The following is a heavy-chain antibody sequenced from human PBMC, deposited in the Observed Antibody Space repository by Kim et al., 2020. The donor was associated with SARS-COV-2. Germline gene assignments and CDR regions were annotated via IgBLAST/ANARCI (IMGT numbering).Heavy chain of an antibody. CDR2: ISWNSGSI. Sequence: GGSLRLSCAASGFTFGDYAMHWVRQAPGKGLEWVSGISWNSGSIGYADSVKGRFTISRDNAKNSLYLQMNSLRAEDTALYYCAKDYSRVRAAAGTPIGRYYYGMDVWGQGTTVTVSS. V-gene: IGHV3-9*01. D-gene: IGHD6-13*01. CDR3: AKDYSRVRAAAGTPIGRYYYGMDV. J-gene: IGHJ6*02. CDR1: GFTFGDYA.